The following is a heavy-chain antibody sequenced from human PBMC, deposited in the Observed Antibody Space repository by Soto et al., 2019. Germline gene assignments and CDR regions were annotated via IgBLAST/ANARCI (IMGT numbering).Heavy chain of an antibody. D-gene: IGHD3-3*01. CDR2: IYYRGST. CDR3: ARGRTITIFGVVTRYYFDY. V-gene: IGHV4-30-4*01. Sequence: QVQLQESGPGLVKPSQTLSLTCTVSGGSISSGDYYWSWIRQPPGKGLEWIGYIYYRGSTYYNPSLKSRVTISVDTSKNQFSLKLSSVTAADTAVYYCARGRTITIFGVVTRYYFDYWGQGTLVTVSS. J-gene: IGHJ4*02. CDR1: GGSISSGDYY.